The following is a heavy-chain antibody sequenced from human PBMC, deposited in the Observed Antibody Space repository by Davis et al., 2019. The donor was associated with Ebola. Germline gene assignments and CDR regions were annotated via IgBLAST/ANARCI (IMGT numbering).Heavy chain of an antibody. D-gene: IGHD4-17*01. CDR2: TYYRSKWYN. CDR3: ASQGLYGDYAFGY. J-gene: IGHJ4*02. Sequence: SQTLSLTCAISGDSVSSNSVVWNWIRQSPSRGLEWLGRTYYRSKWYNDYAVSVKSRITINPDTSKNQFSLQLNSVTPEDTAVYYCASQGLYGDYAFGYWGQGTLVTVSS. V-gene: IGHV6-1*01. CDR1: GDSVSSNSVV.